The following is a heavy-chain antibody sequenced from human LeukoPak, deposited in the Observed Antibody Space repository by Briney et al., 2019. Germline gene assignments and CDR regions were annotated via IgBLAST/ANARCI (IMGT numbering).Heavy chain of an antibody. V-gene: IGHV1-69*13. CDR3: ARESLRYSSGWYDFDY. D-gene: IGHD6-19*01. J-gene: IGHJ4*02. Sequence: SVKVSCKASGGTFSSYAISWVRQAPGQGLEWMGGIIPIFGTANDAQKFQGRVTITADESTSTAYMELSSLRSEDMAVYYCARESLRYSSGWYDFDYWGQGTLVTVSS. CDR2: IIPIFGTA. CDR1: GGTFSSYA.